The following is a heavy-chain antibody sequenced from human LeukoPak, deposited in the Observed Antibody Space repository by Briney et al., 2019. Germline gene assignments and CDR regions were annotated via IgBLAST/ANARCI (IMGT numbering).Heavy chain of an antibody. CDR3: AREVDFWSGYGYFDY. CDR2: IYYSGST. D-gene: IGHD3-3*01. J-gene: IGHJ4*02. Sequence: PSETLSLTCTVSGGSISSYYWSWIRQPPGKGLEWIGYIYYSGSTNYNPSLKSRVTISVDTSKNQFSLKLSSATAADTAVYYCAREVDFWSGYGYFDYWGQGTLVTVSS. CDR1: GGSISSYY. V-gene: IGHV4-59*01.